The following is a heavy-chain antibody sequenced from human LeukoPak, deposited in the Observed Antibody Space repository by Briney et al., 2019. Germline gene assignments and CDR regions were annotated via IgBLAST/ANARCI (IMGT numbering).Heavy chain of an antibody. CDR2: ISSSGSTI. V-gene: IGHV3-48*03. D-gene: IGHD3-22*01. CDR3: AKERYDSSGYSHY. Sequence: GGSLRLSCAASGFTFSSYEMNWVRQAPGKGLEWVSYISSSGSTIYYADSVKGRFIIFRDNAKNSLYLQMNSLRAEDTAVYYCAKERYDSSGYSHYWGQGTLVTVSS. J-gene: IGHJ4*02. CDR1: GFTFSSYE.